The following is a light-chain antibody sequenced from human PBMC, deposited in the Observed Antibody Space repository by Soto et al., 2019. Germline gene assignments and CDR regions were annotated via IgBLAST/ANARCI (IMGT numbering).Light chain of an antibody. J-gene: IGKJ4*01. CDR2: GAS. V-gene: IGKV3-15*01. CDR1: QSVSSN. Sequence: EIVMTQSPATLSVSPGERATLSCRASQSVSSNLAWYQQKPGQAPRLLIYGASTRATGIPARFSGSGSGAEFTLTISSLQSEYFAVYYCQQYNNWPRLIFGGGTKVVIK. CDR3: QQYNNWPRLI.